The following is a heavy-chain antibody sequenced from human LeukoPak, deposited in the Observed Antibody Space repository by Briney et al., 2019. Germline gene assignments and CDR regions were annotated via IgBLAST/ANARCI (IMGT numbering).Heavy chain of an antibody. D-gene: IGHD1-7*01. CDR2: IIPIFGTA. CDR3: ARLTGTTTITFYNWFDP. J-gene: IGHJ5*02. CDR1: GYTFTSYG. V-gene: IGHV1-69*05. Sequence: GASVKVSCKASGYTFTSYGISWVRQAPGQGLEWMGGIIPIFGTANYAQKFQGRVTITTDESTSTAYMELSSLRSEDTAVYYCARLTGTTTITFYNWFDPWGQGTLVTVSS.